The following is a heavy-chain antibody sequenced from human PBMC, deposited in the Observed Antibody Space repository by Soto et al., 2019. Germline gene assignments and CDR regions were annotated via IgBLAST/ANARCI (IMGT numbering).Heavy chain of an antibody. D-gene: IGHD3-10*01. CDR3: ARGGKIGSGYYYYYYMDV. CDR2: IYYSGST. CDR1: GGSISSYC. V-gene: IGHV4-59*01. Sequence: PSETLSLTCTVSGGSISSYCWSWIRQPPGKGLKWIEYIYYSGSTNYNPSLKSRVTISVDTSKNHFSLKLSSVTAADTAVYYCARGGKIGSGYYYYYYMDVWGKGTPVTVSS. J-gene: IGHJ6*03.